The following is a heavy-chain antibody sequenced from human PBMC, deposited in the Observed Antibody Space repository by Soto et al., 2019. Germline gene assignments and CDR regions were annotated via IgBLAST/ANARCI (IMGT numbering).Heavy chain of an antibody. Sequence: PSDTLSLTCTVSGGSISSHYWSWIRQPPEKGLEWIGYIYYSGSTNYNPSLKSRVTISVDTSKNQFSLKLSSVTAADTAVYYCAREEVPAAFDYWGQGTLVTVSS. CDR3: AREEVPAAFDY. D-gene: IGHD2-2*01. CDR2: IYYSGST. CDR1: GGSISSHY. V-gene: IGHV4-59*11. J-gene: IGHJ4*02.